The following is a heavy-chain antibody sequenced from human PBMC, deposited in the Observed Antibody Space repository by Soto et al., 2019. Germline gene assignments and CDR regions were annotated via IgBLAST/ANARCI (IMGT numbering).Heavy chain of an antibody. V-gene: IGHV1-69*06. J-gene: IGHJ3*01. CDR3: ARPMWGGDGHNYRNAFDV. D-gene: IGHD5-12*01. Sequence: ASVKVSCKASGGTFSSYAISWVRQAPGQGLEWMGGIIPIFGTANYAQKFQGRVTITADKSTSTAYMELSSLRSEDTAVYYCARPMWGGDGHNYRNAFDVWGQGTMVTVSS. CDR2: IIPIFGTA. CDR1: GGTFSSYA.